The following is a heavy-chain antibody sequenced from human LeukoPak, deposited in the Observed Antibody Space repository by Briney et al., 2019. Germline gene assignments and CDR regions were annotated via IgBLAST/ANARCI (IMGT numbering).Heavy chain of an antibody. Sequence: GESLKISCKQSGYNINTNWIGCVRQMPEKGLEWMGIIFPSDSDTIYSPPFQGQVTISADKSINTAYVQWSILKASDTAIYYCARRPGRAFDIWGQGTTVTVSS. V-gene: IGHV5-51*01. J-gene: IGHJ3*02. CDR3: ARRPGRAFDI. D-gene: IGHD1-14*01. CDR1: GYNINTNW. CDR2: IFPSDSDT.